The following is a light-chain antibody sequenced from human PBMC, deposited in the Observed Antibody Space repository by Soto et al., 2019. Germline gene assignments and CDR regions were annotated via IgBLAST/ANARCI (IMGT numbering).Light chain of an antibody. V-gene: IGLV2-14*02. CDR2: EVS. J-gene: IGLJ1*01. CDR1: SSDVGNYNL. Sequence: QSVLTQPASVSGSPGQSISISCTGTSSDVGNYNLVSWYQQHPGKAPKVMIYEVSQRPSGVSNRFSASKSGNTASLTIPGLQAEYEADYYCSSYTSSSTLDAFGTGTKVTVL. CDR3: SSYTSSSTLDA.